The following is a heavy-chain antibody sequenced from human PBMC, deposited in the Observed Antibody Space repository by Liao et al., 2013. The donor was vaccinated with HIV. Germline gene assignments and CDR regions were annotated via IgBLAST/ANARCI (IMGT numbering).Heavy chain of an antibody. Sequence: QAQLQESVPGLVKPSETLSLTCTVSGASMIRYFWSVIRQPAGKGLEWIGRVSSTGSTTYNPSLRRRVTMSVATSKNQFSLKLSSVTAADTAVYYCARAEKHQLVKGGFDYWGQGTLVTISS. V-gene: IGHV4-4*07. J-gene: IGHJ4*02. CDR2: VSSTGST. CDR3: ARAEKHQLVKGGFDY. CDR1: GASMIRYF. D-gene: IGHD6-13*01.